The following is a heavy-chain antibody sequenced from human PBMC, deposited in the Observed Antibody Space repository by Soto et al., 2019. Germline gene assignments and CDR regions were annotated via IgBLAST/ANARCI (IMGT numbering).Heavy chain of an antibody. D-gene: IGHD6-19*01. J-gene: IGHJ4*02. Sequence: PSETLSLTCAVYGGSFSGYYWSWIRQPPGKGLEWIGEINHSGSTNYNPSLKSRVTISIDTSKNQFSLILRSVTAADTAVYYCARHSSGWYGALDYWGQGTLVTVPQ. CDR2: INHSGST. V-gene: IGHV4-34*01. CDR3: ARHSSGWYGALDY. CDR1: GGSFSGYY.